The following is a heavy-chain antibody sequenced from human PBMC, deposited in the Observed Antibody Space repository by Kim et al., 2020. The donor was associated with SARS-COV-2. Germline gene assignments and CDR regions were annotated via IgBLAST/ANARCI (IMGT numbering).Heavy chain of an antibody. J-gene: IGHJ4*02. Sequence: SETLSLTCTVSGYSISSGYYWGWIRQPPGKGLEWIGSIYHSGSTYYNPSLKSRVTISVDTSKNQFSLKLSSVTAAYTAVYYCARDPPLYYGSGSSSFDYWGQGTLVTVSS. V-gene: IGHV4-38-2*02. CDR3: ARDPPLYYGSGSSSFDY. D-gene: IGHD3-10*01. CDR2: IYHSGST. CDR1: GYSISSGYY.